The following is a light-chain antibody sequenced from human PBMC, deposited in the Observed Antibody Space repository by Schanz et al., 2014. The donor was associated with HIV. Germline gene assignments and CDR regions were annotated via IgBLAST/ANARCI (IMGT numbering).Light chain of an antibody. CDR3: GTWDDSLNAWV. Sequence: QSVLTQPPSASGTPGQRVTISCSGSSSSIKTNTVNWFQQLPGTAPKLLIDNTYQRPSGVPDRFSGSKSGTSASLAISGLQSEDETDYYCGTWDDSLNAWVFGGGTKLTVL. V-gene: IGLV1-44*01. CDR1: SSSIKTNT. CDR2: NTY. J-gene: IGLJ3*02.